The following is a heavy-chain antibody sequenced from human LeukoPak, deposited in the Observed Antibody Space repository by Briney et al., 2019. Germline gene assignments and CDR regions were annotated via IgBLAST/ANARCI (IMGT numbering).Heavy chain of an antibody. CDR3: AKGSMIVVVTQIYFDY. D-gene: IGHD3-22*01. CDR1: GFTFSSYA. Sequence: PGGSLRLSCAASGFTFSSYAMSWVRQAPGKGLEWVSAISGSGGSTYYADSVKGRFTISRDNSKNTLYLQMNSLRAEDTAVYYCAKGSMIVVVTQIYFDYWGQGTLVTVSS. J-gene: IGHJ4*02. CDR2: ISGSGGST. V-gene: IGHV3-23*01.